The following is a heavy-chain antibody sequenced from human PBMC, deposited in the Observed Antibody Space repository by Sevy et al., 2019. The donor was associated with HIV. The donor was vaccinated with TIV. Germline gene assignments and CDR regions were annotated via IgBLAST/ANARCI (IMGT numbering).Heavy chain of an antibody. Sequence: SETLSLTCTVSGGSISSGDYYWSWIHQPPGKGLEWIGYIYYSGSTYYNPSLKSRVTISVDTSKNQFSLKLSSVTAADTALYYCARVESLRGYGCIDYWGQGTLVTVSS. CDR2: IYYSGST. CDR3: ARVESLRGYGCIDY. J-gene: IGHJ4*02. CDR1: GGSISSGDYY. V-gene: IGHV4-30-4*01. D-gene: IGHD5-18*01.